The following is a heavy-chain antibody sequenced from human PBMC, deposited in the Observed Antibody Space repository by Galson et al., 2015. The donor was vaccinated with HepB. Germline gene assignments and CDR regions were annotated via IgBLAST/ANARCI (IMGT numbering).Heavy chain of an antibody. D-gene: IGHD1-26*01. V-gene: IGHV1-18*01. CDR2: ISAYNGNT. CDR1: GYTFTSYG. J-gene: IGHJ4*02. Sequence: SVKVSCKASGYTFTSYGISWVRQAPGQGLEWMGWISAYNGNTNYAQKLQGRVTMTTDTSTSTAYMELRSLRSDDTAVYYCARVPPVKWELRYFDYWGQGTLVTVSS. CDR3: ARVPPVKWELRYFDY.